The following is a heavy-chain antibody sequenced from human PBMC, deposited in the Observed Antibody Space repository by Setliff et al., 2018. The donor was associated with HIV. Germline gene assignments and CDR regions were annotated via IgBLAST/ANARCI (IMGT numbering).Heavy chain of an antibody. CDR1: GFTFSDCS. CDR2: ITSTGSTI. Sequence: GGSLRLSCAASGFTFSDCSMNWVRQAPGKGLEWISYITSTGSTIFYADSVKGRFTISRDNDKNSVHLQMTSLRAEDTAVYYCARGCRVGWVFTYGMDVWGQGTTVTVSS. CDR3: ARGCRVGWVFTYGMDV. D-gene: IGHD6-13*01. V-gene: IGHV3-48*01. J-gene: IGHJ6*02.